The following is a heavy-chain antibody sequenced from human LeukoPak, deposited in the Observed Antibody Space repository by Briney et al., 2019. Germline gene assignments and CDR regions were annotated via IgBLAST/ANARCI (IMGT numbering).Heavy chain of an antibody. D-gene: IGHD5-12*01. V-gene: IGHV3-30*18. Sequence: HPGGSLRLSCAASGFTFSSYGMHWVRQAPGKGLEWVAVISYDGSNKYYADSVKGRFTISRDNSKNTLYLQMNSLRAEDPAVYYCAEGYSGYDWSLVDYWGQGTLVTVSS. J-gene: IGHJ4*02. CDR3: AEGYSGYDWSLVDY. CDR2: ISYDGSNK. CDR1: GFTFSSYG.